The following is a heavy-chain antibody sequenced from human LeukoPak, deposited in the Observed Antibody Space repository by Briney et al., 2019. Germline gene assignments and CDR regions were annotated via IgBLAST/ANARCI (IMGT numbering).Heavy chain of an antibody. Sequence: GGSLRLSCAASGFTFSSYAMSWVRQAPGKGLEWVSAISGGGSTYYADSVKGRFTISRDNSKSTLDLQMNSLRADDTAVYYCAKYGSGTSYYFYYYGMDVWGQGTTVTVSS. CDR3: AKYGSGTSYYFYYYGMDV. J-gene: IGHJ6*02. CDR2: ISGGGST. D-gene: IGHD3-10*01. V-gene: IGHV3-23*01. CDR1: GFTFSSYA.